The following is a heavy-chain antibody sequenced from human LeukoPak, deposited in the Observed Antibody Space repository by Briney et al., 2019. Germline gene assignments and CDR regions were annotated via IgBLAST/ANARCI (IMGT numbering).Heavy chain of an antibody. D-gene: IGHD3-22*01. V-gene: IGHV4-61*02. CDR1: GGSISSGSYY. Sequence: SETLSLTCTVSGGSISSGSYYWSWIRQPAGKGLEWIGRIYTSGSTNYNPSLKSRVTISVDTSKNQFSLKLSSVTAADTAVYYCAREPHYYDRRGSFDYWGQGTLVTVSS. CDR3: AREPHYYDRRGSFDY. J-gene: IGHJ4*02. CDR2: IYTSGST.